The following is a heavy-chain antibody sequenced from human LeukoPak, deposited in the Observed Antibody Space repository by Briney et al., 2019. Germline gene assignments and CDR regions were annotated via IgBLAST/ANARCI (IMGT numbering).Heavy chain of an antibody. D-gene: IGHD3-10*01. V-gene: IGHV4-30-4*01. CDR1: GGSISSGDYY. CDR3: ARAPPQGSGSDP. J-gene: IGHJ5*02. Sequence: SETLSLTCTVSGGSISSGDYYWSWIRQPPGKGLEWIGYVYYSGSTYYNPSLKSRVTISMDTSKNHFSLKLSSVTAADTAVYFRARAPPQGSGSDPRGQGALVTVSS. CDR2: VYYSGST.